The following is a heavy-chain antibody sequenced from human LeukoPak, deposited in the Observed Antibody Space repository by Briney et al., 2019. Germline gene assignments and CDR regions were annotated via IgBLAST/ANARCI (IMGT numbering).Heavy chain of an antibody. CDR1: GFTFSSYG. V-gene: IGHV3-23*01. D-gene: IGHD4-17*01. Sequence: SGGSLRLSCAASGFTFSSYGISWVRQAPGKGLEWVSAISASGGTTYYADSVKGHFTISRDNSKNTLYLQINSLRAEDTAVYYCAKDTSYGDSYFDYWGQGTLVTVSS. CDR3: AKDTSYGDSYFDY. J-gene: IGHJ4*02. CDR2: ISASGGTT.